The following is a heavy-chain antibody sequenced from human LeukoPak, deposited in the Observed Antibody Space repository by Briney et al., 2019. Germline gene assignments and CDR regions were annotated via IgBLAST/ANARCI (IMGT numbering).Heavy chain of an antibody. Sequence: PGRSLRLSCAASGFTFSSYAMHWVRQAPGKGLEWVAVISYDGSNKYYADSVKGRFTISRDNSKNTLYLQMNSLRAEDTAVYYCARDLWSYCSSTSCLLLYWGQGTLVTVSS. CDR2: ISYDGSNK. CDR3: ARDLWSYCSSTSCLLLY. V-gene: IGHV3-30-3*01. CDR1: GFTFSSYA. J-gene: IGHJ4*02. D-gene: IGHD2-2*01.